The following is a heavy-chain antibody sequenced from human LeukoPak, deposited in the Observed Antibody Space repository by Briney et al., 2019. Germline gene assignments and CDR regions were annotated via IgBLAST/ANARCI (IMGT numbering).Heavy chain of an antibody. CDR2: IIPILGIA. CDR3: ARDIGYCSSTSCLTYLFDY. CDR1: GGTFSSYA. J-gene: IGHJ4*02. Sequence: SVKVSCKASGGTFSSYAISWVRQAPGQGLEWMGRIIPILGIANYAQKFQGRVTITADKSTSTAYMELSSLRSEDTAVYYCARDIGYCSSTSCLTYLFDYWGQGTLVTVSS. V-gene: IGHV1-69*04. D-gene: IGHD2-2*01.